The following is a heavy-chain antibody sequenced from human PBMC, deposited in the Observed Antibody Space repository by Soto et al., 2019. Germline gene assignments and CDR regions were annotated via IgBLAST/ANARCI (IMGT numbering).Heavy chain of an antibody. CDR2: TYYRSKWYN. D-gene: IGHD3-22*01. CDR1: GDSVSSNSAA. CDR3: ARWGYYDRVGDPVDAFDI. V-gene: IGHV6-1*01. Sequence: SPTLSLPCAISGDSVSSNSAAWNWIRQSPSRGLEWLGRTYYRSKWYNDYAVSVKSRITINPDTSKNQFSLQLNSVTPEDTAVYYCARWGYYDRVGDPVDAFDIWGQGTMVTVSS. J-gene: IGHJ3*02.